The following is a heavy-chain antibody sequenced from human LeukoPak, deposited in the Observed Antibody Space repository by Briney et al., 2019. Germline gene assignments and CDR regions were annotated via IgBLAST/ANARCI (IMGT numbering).Heavy chain of an antibody. D-gene: IGHD3-10*01. J-gene: IGHJ5*02. Sequence: PGGSLRLSCAASGFTFSSYGMHGLRQAPGKGLEWVAVISYDGSNKYYADSVKGRFTISRDNSKNTLYLQMNSLRAEDTAVYYCAKETEYYYGSGSFDPWGQGTLVTVSS. V-gene: IGHV3-30*18. CDR2: ISYDGSNK. CDR3: AKETEYYYGSGSFDP. CDR1: GFTFSSYG.